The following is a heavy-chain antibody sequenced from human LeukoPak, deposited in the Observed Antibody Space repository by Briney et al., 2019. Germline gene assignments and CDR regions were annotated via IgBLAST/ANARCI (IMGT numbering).Heavy chain of an antibody. V-gene: IGHV4-59*01. CDR2: IYYSWNT. D-gene: IGHD3-22*01. CDR3: ARFDSRGYFDAFDI. J-gene: IGHJ3*02. Sequence: PSETLSLTCTVSGGSISNYLSWIRQPPGKGLEWIGYIYYSWNTNYYPSLKSRVTISVDTSKNQFSLKLSSVTAADKAVYYCARFDSRGYFDAFDIWGQGTMVTVSS. CDR1: GGSISNY.